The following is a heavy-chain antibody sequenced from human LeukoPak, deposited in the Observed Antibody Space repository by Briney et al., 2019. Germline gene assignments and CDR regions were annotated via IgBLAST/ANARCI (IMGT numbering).Heavy chain of an antibody. CDR3: AKDRACGQWNCQGSDY. V-gene: IGHV3-23*01. CDR2: VSDSGDGT. J-gene: IGHJ4*02. D-gene: IGHD1-7*01. Sequence: GGSLRLSCAASGFTFSSYAMYWVRQAPGKGLEWVLGVSDSGDGTHYADSVKGRFTISRDNSKNTLYLQMNNLRAEDTAVYYCAKDRACGQWNCQGSDYWGQGTLVTVSS. CDR1: GFTFSSYA.